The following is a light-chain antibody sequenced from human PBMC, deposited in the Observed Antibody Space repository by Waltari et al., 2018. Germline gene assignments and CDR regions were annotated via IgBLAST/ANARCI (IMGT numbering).Light chain of an antibody. J-gene: IGKJ1*01. V-gene: IGKV3-20*01. CDR1: QSVGRT. Sequence: EIVLTQSPGTLSWSPGQRATLFCRASQSVGRTLAWYQQKPDQAPRLLIYDASTRATGIPDRFSATGSGTDFSLTISRLEPEDFAVYYCQKYGRLPATFGRGTTVEIK. CDR3: QKYGRLPAT. CDR2: DAS.